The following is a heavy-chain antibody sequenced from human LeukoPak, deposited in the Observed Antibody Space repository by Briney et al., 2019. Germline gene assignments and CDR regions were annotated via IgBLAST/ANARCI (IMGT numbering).Heavy chain of an antibody. CDR1: RITFNSYA. D-gene: IGHD4-17*01. CDR3: AKVGTVYYFDY. V-gene: IGHV3-23*01. Sequence: GGSLRLSCAASRITFNSYAMSWVRQAPGKGLEWVSAISGGGGSTYYADSVKGRFTISRDNSKNTLYLQMNSLRAEDTAVYYCAKVGTVYYFDYWGQGTLVTVSS. J-gene: IGHJ4*02. CDR2: ISGGGGST.